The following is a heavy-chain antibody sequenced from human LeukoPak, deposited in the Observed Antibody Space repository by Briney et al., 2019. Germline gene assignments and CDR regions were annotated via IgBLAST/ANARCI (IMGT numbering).Heavy chain of an antibody. V-gene: IGHV4-61*01. J-gene: IGHJ4*02. CDR1: GGSVSSSIYH. CDR3: VRGHGGY. Sequence: PSQTLSLTCTVSGGSVSSSIYHWFWIRQPPGKGLEWIGFTYNGGSTYYNPSLKSRVTISVDMAKNQFSLKVMSVTAADTAVYYCVRGHGGYWGQGTLVTVSS. CDR2: TYNGGST.